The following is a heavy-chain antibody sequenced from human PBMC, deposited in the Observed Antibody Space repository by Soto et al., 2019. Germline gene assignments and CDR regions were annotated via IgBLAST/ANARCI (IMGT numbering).Heavy chain of an antibody. V-gene: IGHV3-21*01. J-gene: IGHJ4*02. CDR1: GFAFNNYG. CDR2: ISKSAYT. Sequence: WGSLRLSCTVSGFAFNNYGINWVRQAPGKGLEWVSSISKSAYTYYSDSVKGRFTISRDNAKNSVSLQMKNLRVEDTAVYYCAREDSIIIPAVSDFWGQGTLVTVSS. D-gene: IGHD2-2*01. CDR3: AREDSIIIPAVSDF.